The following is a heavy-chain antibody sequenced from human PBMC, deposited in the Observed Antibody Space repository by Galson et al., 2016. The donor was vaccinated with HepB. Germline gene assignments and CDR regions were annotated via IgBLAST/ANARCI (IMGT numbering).Heavy chain of an antibody. J-gene: IGHJ4*02. CDR2: IDPNSGNT. Sequence: SVKVSCKASGYTFTSHHIEWVRQATGQGLEWMGWIDPNSGNTGYAQKFRGRVIMTKNTSISTVYMEVASLRSEDTAVYYCARRGGRDSLSGYTLPFDNWGQGTLVTVS. CDR1: GYTFTSHH. V-gene: IGHV1-8*01. CDR3: ARRGGRDSLSGYTLPFDN. D-gene: IGHD3-3*01.